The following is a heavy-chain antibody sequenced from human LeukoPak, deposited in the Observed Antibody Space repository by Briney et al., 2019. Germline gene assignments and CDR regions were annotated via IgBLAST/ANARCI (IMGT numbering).Heavy chain of an antibody. CDR1: GGTSSSYA. V-gene: IGHV1-69*13. J-gene: IGHJ4*02. D-gene: IGHD6-13*01. CDR3: ARGAGYSSSWYVYYFDY. CDR2: IIPIFGTA. Sequence: SVKFSSKASGGTSSSYAISWVRQAPGQGLEWMGGIIPIFGTANYAHKFQGRVTITADESTSTAYMELSSLTSEDTAVYYCARGAGYSSSWYVYYFDYWGQGTLVTVSS.